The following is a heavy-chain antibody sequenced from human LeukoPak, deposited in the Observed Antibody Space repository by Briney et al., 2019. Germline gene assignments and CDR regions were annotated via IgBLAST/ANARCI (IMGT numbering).Heavy chain of an antibody. CDR2: ISYDGSNK. J-gene: IGHJ4*02. V-gene: IGHV3-30*18. D-gene: IGHD6-19*01. CDR1: GFTFSSYG. CDR3: AKDRGEQWLVTSFDY. Sequence: GGSLRLSCAASGFTFSSYGIHWVRQAPGEGLEWVAVISYDGSNKYYVDSVKGRFTISRDNSKNTLYLQMNSLRDEATAVYYCAKDRGEQWLVTSFDYWGQGTLVTVSS.